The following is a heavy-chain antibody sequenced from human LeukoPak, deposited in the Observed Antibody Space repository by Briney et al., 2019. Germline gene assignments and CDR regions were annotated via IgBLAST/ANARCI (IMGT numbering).Heavy chain of an antibody. CDR2: INPNSGGT. J-gene: IGHJ6*03. Sequence: ASVKVSCKASGYTFTGYYMHWVRQAPGQGLEWMGWINPNSGGTNYAQKFQGRVTMTRDTSISTAYMELSRLRSADTAVYYCARGVTIFGVVPSYYMDVWGKGTTVTVSS. CDR3: ARGVTIFGVVPSYYMDV. CDR1: GYTFTGYY. V-gene: IGHV1-2*02. D-gene: IGHD3-3*01.